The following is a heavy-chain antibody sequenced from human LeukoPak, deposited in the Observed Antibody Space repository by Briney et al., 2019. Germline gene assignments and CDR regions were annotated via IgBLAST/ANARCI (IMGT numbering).Heavy chain of an antibody. D-gene: IGHD3-10*01. V-gene: IGHV3-23*01. CDR1: GFIFNNYA. CDR3: AKGELLWFGDLSYFVS. Sequence: GGSLSLSCAASGFIFNNYAMTWVRQTPVKGLEWVAGIGGLGRTTYYADSVKGRFTISRDNSKNTLYLQMNSLTDEDTAIYYCAKGELLWFGDLSYFVSWGQGTLVTVSS. J-gene: IGHJ5*02. CDR2: IGGLGRTT.